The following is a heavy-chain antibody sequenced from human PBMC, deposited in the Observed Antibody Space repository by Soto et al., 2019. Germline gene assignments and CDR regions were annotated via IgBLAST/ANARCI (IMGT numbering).Heavy chain of an antibody. D-gene: IGHD4-17*01. V-gene: IGHV3-30-3*01. CDR1: GFTFSSYA. CDR3: AREGDDYLYGMDV. CDR2: ISYDGSNK. Sequence: QVQLVESGGGVVQPGRSLRLSCAASGFTFSSYAMHCVRQAPGKGLEWAAVISYDGSNKYYADSLKGRFTISRDNSKNTLYLQMNSLRAEDTAVYYCAREGDDYLYGMDVWGQGTTVTVSS. J-gene: IGHJ6*02.